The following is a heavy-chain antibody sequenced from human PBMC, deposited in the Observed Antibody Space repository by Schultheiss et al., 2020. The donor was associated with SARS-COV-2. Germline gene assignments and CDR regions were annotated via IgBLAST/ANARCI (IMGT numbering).Heavy chain of an antibody. Sequence: GESLKISCAASGFTFSSYWMHWVRQAPGKGLVWVSRINSDGSSTSYADSVKGRFTISRENAKNSLYLQMNSLRAGDTAVYYCAKDRGGSSWYTGYDYWGQGTLVTVSS. J-gene: IGHJ4*02. CDR2: INSDGSST. CDR1: GFTFSSYW. V-gene: IGHV3-74*01. CDR3: AKDRGGSSWYTGYDY. D-gene: IGHD6-13*01.